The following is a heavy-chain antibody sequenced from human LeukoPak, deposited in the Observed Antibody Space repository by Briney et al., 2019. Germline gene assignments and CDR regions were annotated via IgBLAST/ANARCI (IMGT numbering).Heavy chain of an antibody. CDR3: ARDRGSGRYRDAFDI. CDR1: GYTFTGYY. V-gene: IGHV1-2*02. CDR2: INPNSGGT. D-gene: IGHD6-19*01. J-gene: IGHJ3*02. Sequence: ASVKVSCKASGYTFTGYYMHWVRQAPGQGLEWMGWINPNSGGTNYAQKFQGRVTMTRDTSINTAYMELSRLRSDDTAVYYCARDRGSGRYRDAFDIWGQGTMVTVSS.